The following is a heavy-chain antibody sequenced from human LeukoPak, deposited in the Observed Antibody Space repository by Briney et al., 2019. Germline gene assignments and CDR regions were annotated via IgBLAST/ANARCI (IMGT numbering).Heavy chain of an antibody. D-gene: IGHD4-17*01. V-gene: IGHV4-30-4*01. CDR1: GGSIGSGDYY. CDR3: ARVSFTYGPLDS. J-gene: IGHJ4*02. CDR2: IYYSGST. Sequence: SQTLSLTCTVSGGSIGSGDYYWSWIRQPPGKGLEWIGYIYYSGSTYYNPSLQSRLIISADTSMTQFSLRLRSVTAADTAVYYCARVSFTYGPLDSWGPGILVTVSS.